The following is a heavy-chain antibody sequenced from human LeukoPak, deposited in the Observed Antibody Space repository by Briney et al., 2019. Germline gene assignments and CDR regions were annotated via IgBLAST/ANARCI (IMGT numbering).Heavy chain of an antibody. V-gene: IGHV4-34*01. CDR3: ARTALRYFDWPHFDL. J-gene: IGHJ2*01. Sequence: PSETLSLTCAVYGGSFSGYYWSWIRQPPGKGLEWIGEINHSGSTNYNPSLKSRVTISVDTSKNQFSLKLSSVTAADTAVYYCARTALRYFDWPHFDLWGRGTLVTVSS. CDR1: GGSFSGYY. CDR2: INHSGST. D-gene: IGHD3-9*01.